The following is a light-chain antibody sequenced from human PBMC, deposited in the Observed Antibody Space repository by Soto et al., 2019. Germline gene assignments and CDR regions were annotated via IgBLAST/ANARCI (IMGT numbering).Light chain of an antibody. CDR3: QSYDSSLSGWV. J-gene: IGLJ3*02. CDR1: SSNIGAVYD. V-gene: IGLV1-40*01. Sequence: QSVLTQPPSVSGAPGQRVTISCTESSSNIGAVYDVHWYQQLPGTAPNLLIYGNSNRPSGVPDRFSGSKSGTSASLAITGLQAEDEADYYCQSYDSSLSGWVFGGGTQLTVL. CDR2: GNS.